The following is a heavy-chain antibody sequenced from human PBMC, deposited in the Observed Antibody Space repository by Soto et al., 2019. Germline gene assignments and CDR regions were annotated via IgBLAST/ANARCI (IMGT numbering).Heavy chain of an antibody. CDR3: ARGTLV. CDR2: VSYTGNT. D-gene: IGHD2-2*01. J-gene: IGHJ4*02. CDR1: GGSIGSGGYW. Sequence: QVQLQESGPGLMQPSQTLSLTCTVSGGSIGSGGYWWSWIRQHPGRGLEWSGFVSYTGNTQYNPSLKSRVNISVDTSTKQFSLKLSSVTAADTAVYYCARGTLVWGQGTLVTVSS. V-gene: IGHV4-31*03.